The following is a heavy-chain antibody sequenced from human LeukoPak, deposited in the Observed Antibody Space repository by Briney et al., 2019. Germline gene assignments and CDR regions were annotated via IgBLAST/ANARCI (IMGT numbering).Heavy chain of an antibody. CDR3: ARDYVVPAAIGNLNWFDP. D-gene: IGHD2-2*02. J-gene: IGHJ5*02. CDR1: GFTFSSYS. Sequence: PGGSLRLSCAASGFTFSSYSMNWVRQAPGKGLEWVSSISSSSSYIYYVDSVKGRFTISRDNAKNSLYLQMNSLRAEDTAVYYCARDYVVPAAIGNLNWFDPWGQGTLVTVSS. CDR2: ISSSSSYI. V-gene: IGHV3-21*01.